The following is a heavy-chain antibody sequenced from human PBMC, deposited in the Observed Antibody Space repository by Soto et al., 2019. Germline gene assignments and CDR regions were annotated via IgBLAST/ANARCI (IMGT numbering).Heavy chain of an antibody. CDR1: GFTFSNYA. Sequence: EVQLLESGGGLVQPGGSLRLSCAASGFTFSNYAMSWVRQAPGKGLEWVSSISGGGGGTHYADSVKGRLTISRDNSTNTLYLQMNSRRAEDTAVYYYSKLSHYDIWTAYHGFDYWGQGTLVTVSS. CDR2: ISGGGGGT. V-gene: IGHV3-23*01. D-gene: IGHD3-9*01. CDR3: SKLSHYDIWTAYHGFDY. J-gene: IGHJ4*02.